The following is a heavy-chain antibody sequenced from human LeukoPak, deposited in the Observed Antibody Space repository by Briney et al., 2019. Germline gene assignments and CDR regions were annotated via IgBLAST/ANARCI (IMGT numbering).Heavy chain of an antibody. D-gene: IGHD3-22*01. CDR3: ARGDLKSSYYDSSGYYPFAFEI. Sequence: PGGSLRPSCAASGFTSSSYAMSWVRQAPGKGLEWVSNIKQDGSDKYYVDTVKGRFTISRDNAKNSLYLQMDSLRAEDTAVYYCARGDLKSSYYDSSGYYPFAFEICGQGTMVTVSS. CDR2: IKQDGSDK. CDR1: GFTSSSYA. J-gene: IGHJ3*02. V-gene: IGHV3-7*01.